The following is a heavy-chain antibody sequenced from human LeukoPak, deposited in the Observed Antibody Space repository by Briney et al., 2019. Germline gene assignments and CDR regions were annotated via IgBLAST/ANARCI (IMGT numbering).Heavy chain of an antibody. Sequence: GGSLRLSCAASGFTFDDYGMSWVRQAPGKGLVWVSGINWNGGSTGYADSVKGRFTISRDNAKNSLYLQMNSLRAEDTALYYCARGSYDYGDPNFDYWGQGTLITVSS. V-gene: IGHV3-20*04. CDR2: INWNGGST. J-gene: IGHJ4*02. D-gene: IGHD4-17*01. CDR3: ARGSYDYGDPNFDY. CDR1: GFTFDDYG.